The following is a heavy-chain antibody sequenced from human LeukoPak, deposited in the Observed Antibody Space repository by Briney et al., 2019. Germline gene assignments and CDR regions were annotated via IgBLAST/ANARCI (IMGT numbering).Heavy chain of an antibody. V-gene: IGHV3-23*01. CDR2: ISGSGGTT. CDR1: GFTFSSYA. CDR3: AKDNFGSGDGYNFWYDH. J-gene: IGHJ4*02. Sequence: PGGSLRLSCAASGFTFSSYAMNWVRQTPGKGLEWVSAISGSGGTTYYADSVKGRFTVSRDNSKNTLYLQMKSLRAEDTAVYYCAKDNFGSGDGYNFWYDHWGQGTLVTVSS. D-gene: IGHD5-24*01.